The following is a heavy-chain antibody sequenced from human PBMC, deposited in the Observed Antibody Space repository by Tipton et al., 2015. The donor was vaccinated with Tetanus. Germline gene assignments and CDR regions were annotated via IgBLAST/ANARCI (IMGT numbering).Heavy chain of an antibody. CDR3: ATSPREAGDY. J-gene: IGHJ4*02. CDR2: INSSSRTI. Sequence: SLRLSCAASGFCFSDYGMNWVRQAPGKGLEWVSYINSSSRTIYYADSVQGRFTISRDNAKNSLFLQMSSLRDEDTAVYFCATSPREAGDYWGQGTRVTVSS. D-gene: IGHD6-19*01. V-gene: IGHV3-48*02. CDR1: GFCFSDYG.